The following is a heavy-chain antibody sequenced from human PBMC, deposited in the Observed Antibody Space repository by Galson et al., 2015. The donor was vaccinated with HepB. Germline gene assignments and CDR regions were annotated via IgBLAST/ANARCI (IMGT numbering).Heavy chain of an antibody. V-gene: IGHV1-18*01. D-gene: IGHD3-9*01. J-gene: IGHJ5*02. CDR2: ISAYNGNT. Sequence: SVKVSCKASGYTFTSYGISWVRQAPGQGLEWMGWISAYNGNTNYAQKLQGRVTMTTDTSTSTAYMELRSLRSDDTAVYYCARDVLRYFDWSRGFDPWGQGTLVTVSS. CDR3: ARDVLRYFDWSRGFDP. CDR1: GYTFTSYG.